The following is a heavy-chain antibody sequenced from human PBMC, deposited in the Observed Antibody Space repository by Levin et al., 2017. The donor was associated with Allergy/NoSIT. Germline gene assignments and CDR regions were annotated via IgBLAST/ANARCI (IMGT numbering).Heavy chain of an antibody. V-gene: IGHV4-59*01. D-gene: IGHD4-17*01. CDR2: IYYSGST. J-gene: IGHJ4*02. CDR1: GGSISSYY. Sequence: SQTLSLTCTVSGGSISSYYWSWIRQPPGKGLEWIGYIYYSGSTNYNPSLKSRVTISVDTSKNQFSLKLSSVTAADTAMYYCARGISLYGDYNYWGQGTLVTVSS. CDR3: ARGISLYGDYNY.